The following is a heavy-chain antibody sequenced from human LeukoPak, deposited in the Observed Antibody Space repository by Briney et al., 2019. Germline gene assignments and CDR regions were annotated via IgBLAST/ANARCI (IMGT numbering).Heavy chain of an antibody. D-gene: IGHD6-13*01. CDR1: GGPLTSYY. CDR2: IYHSGST. V-gene: IGHV4-59*12. CDR3: RGYSSSWFDFDY. Sequence: SETLSLTCAVSGGPLTSYYWSWIRQPPGKGLEWIGEIYHSGSTNYNPSLKSRVTISVDKSKNQFSLKLSSVTAADTAVYYCRGYSSSWFDFDYWGQGTLVTVSS. J-gene: IGHJ4*02.